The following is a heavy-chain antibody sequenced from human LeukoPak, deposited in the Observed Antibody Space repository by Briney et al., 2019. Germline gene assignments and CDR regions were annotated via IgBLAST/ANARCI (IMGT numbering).Heavy chain of an antibody. Sequence: PGGSLRLSCAASGFTFSSYAMHWVRQAPGKGLEWVAVISYDGSNKYYADSVKGRFTISRDNSKNTLYLRMNSLRAEDTAVYYCAKTSDTYPFDYWGQGTLVTVSS. CDR2: ISYDGSNK. CDR3: AKTSDTYPFDY. J-gene: IGHJ4*02. V-gene: IGHV3-30*04. D-gene: IGHD3-16*01. CDR1: GFTFSSYA.